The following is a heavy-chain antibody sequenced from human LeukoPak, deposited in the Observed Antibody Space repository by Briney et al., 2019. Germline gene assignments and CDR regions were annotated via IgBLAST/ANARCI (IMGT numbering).Heavy chain of an antibody. V-gene: IGHV1-18*01. J-gene: IGHJ4*02. Sequence: ASVKVSCKASGYTFTSYGISWVRQAPGQGLEWMGWISAYNGNTNYAQKLQGRVTMTTDTSTSTAYMELRSLRSDDTAVYYCARDGSYYDSSGYHSAYYFDYWGQGALVTVSS. CDR2: ISAYNGNT. CDR1: GYTFTSYG. D-gene: IGHD3-22*01. CDR3: ARDGSYYDSSGYHSAYYFDY.